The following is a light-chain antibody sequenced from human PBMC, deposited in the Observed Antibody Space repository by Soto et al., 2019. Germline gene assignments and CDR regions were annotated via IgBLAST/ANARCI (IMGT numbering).Light chain of an antibody. Sequence: DIQMTQSPSSVSASVGDRVTITCRASQGINSWLAWYQQKPGKAPKLLISAASSLQSGVPSRFSGSASGTDLTLPVSSLQPDDFATYYCPLAYIVPFPVGGGPKVEIK. V-gene: IGKV1D-12*01. CDR1: QGINSW. CDR3: PLAYIVPFP. J-gene: IGKJ4*01. CDR2: AAS.